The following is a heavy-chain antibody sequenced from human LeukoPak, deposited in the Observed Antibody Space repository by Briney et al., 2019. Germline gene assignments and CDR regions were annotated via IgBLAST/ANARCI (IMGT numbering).Heavy chain of an antibody. J-gene: IGHJ5*02. D-gene: IGHD2-2*01. CDR3: ARRLTQYDCFDP. Sequence: SQTLSLTCAISGDSVSSNSAPWNWIRQSPSRGLEWLGRTYYRSTWYNDYAVSVRGRITVNPDTSKNQFSLHLNSVTPEDTAVYYCARRLTQYDCFDPWGQGILVTVSS. V-gene: IGHV6-1*01. CDR1: GDSVSSNSAP. CDR2: TYYRSTWYN.